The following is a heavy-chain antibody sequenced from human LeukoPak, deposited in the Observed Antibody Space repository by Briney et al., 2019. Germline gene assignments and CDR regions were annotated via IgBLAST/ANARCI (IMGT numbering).Heavy chain of an antibody. Sequence: ASVKVSCKASGYTFTGYYMHWVRQAPGQGLEWMGIINPSGGSANYAQKFQGRVTMTRDTSTSTVYMELSSLRSEDTAVYYCARGPPMYHSGAYYPESYYDYWGQGTLVTVSS. CDR3: ARGPPMYHSGAYYPESYYDY. CDR2: INPSGGSA. CDR1: GYTFTGYY. J-gene: IGHJ4*02. V-gene: IGHV1-46*01. D-gene: IGHD3-22*01.